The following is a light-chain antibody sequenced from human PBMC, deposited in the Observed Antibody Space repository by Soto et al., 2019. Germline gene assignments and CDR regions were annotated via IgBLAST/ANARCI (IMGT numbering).Light chain of an antibody. CDR2: GAS. V-gene: IGKV3-15*01. CDR1: QSVSSN. CDR3: QQYNNWAWT. J-gene: IGKJ1*01. Sequence: EIVMTQSPATLPVSPGERATLSCRASQSVSSNLAWYQQKPGQAPRLLIYGASTRATGIPARFSGSGSETEFTLTISSLQSEDFAVYYCQQYNNWAWTFGQGTKVDIK.